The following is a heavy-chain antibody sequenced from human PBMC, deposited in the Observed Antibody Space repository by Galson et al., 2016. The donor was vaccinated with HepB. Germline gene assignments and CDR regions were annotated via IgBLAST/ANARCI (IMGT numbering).Heavy chain of an antibody. D-gene: IGHD1-26*01. CDR3: AKGEASGYFDT. CDR1: GDSINNHY. Sequence: SETLSLTCTVSGDSINNHYWSWIRQIPGKGLEWIGYIYYSGNTNYNPSLKRRVTISVDTSKVQFSLRLNSVTVADTAVYYRAKGEASGYFDTWGQGTLVTVSS. CDR2: IYYSGNT. V-gene: IGHV4-59*11. J-gene: IGHJ4*02.